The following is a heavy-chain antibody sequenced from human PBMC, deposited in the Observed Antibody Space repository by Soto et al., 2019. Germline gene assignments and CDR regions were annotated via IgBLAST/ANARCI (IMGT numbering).Heavy chain of an antibody. CDR3: AKDKSLEGYYYYGMDV. V-gene: IGHV3-23*01. J-gene: IGHJ6*02. CDR2: ISGSGGST. CDR1: GFTFSSYA. Sequence: GGSLRLSCAASGFTFSSYAMSWVRQAPGKGLEWVSAISGSGGSTYYADSVKGRFTISRDNSKNTLYLQMNSLRAEDTAVYYCAKDKSLEGYYYYGMDVWGQGTTVTVSS.